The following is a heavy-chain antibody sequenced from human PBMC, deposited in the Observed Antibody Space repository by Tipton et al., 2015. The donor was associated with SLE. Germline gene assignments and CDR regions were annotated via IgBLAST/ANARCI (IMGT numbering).Heavy chain of an antibody. J-gene: IGHJ3*02. V-gene: IGHV4-59*12. CDR3: VRDPGYCSGGSCSDAFDI. CDR1: GGSISSYY. Sequence: TLSLTYTVSGGSISSYYWSWIRQPPGKGLGWIGYIYYSGSTNYNPSLKSRVTMSVDTSKNQFSLKLSSVTAADTAVYYCVRDPGYCSGGSCSDAFDIWGQGTMVTVSS. CDR2: IYYSGST. D-gene: IGHD2-15*01.